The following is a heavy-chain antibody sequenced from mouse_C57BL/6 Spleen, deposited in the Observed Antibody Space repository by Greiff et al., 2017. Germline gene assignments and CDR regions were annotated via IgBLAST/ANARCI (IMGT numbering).Heavy chain of an antibody. Sequence: VQLKESGPELVKPGASVKMSCKASGYTFTDYNMHWVKQSHGKSLEWIGYINPNNGGTSYNQKFKGKATLTVNKSSSTAYMELRSLTSEDSAVYYCARNPLNYYGSSPFAYWGQGALVTVSA. CDR3: ARNPLNYYGSSPFAY. CDR2: INPNNGGT. D-gene: IGHD1-1*01. CDR1: GYTFTDYN. J-gene: IGHJ3*01. V-gene: IGHV1-22*01.